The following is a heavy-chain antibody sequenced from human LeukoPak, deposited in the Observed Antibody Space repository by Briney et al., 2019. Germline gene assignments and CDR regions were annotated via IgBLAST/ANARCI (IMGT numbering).Heavy chain of an antibody. J-gene: IGHJ4*02. D-gene: IGHD6-13*01. V-gene: IGHV3-23*01. CDR2: ISGSSDST. CDR3: AKGSTAAGTPFDS. CDR1: GFTFSRYA. Sequence: PGGSLRLFCAASGFTFSRYAMSWVRQAPGKGLEWVPGISGSSDSTYYADTEKGRFTISRDNSKNTLYLEMNRLRAEDTAVYNCAKGSTAAGTPFDSWGQGTLVTVSS.